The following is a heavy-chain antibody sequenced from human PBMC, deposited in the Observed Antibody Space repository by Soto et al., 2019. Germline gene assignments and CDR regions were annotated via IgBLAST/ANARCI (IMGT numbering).Heavy chain of an antibody. CDR2: ISAYNGNT. CDR3: ARDDYDILTGYYPHLRHFDY. D-gene: IGHD3-9*01. Sequence: QVQLVQSGAELKKPGASVKVSCKASGYTFTSYGISWVRQAPGQGLEWMGWISAYNGNTNYAQKLQGRVTMTTDTSTSTAYMELRSLRSDDTAVYYCARDDYDILTGYYPHLRHFDYWGQGTLVTVSS. J-gene: IGHJ4*02. CDR1: GYTFTSYG. V-gene: IGHV1-18*01.